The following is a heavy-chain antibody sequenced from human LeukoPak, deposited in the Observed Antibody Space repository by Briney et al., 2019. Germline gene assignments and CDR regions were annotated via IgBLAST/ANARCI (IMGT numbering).Heavy chain of an antibody. J-gene: IGHJ6*03. Sequence: GGSLRLSCAASGFTFSHYGMHWVRQAPGKGLEWVAFIRYDGKNEYYTDSVKGRFTISRDNSKNTLFLQMNSLRAEDTAVYYCAKDGADNRFAELRRWYYMDVWGRGTTVTVSS. V-gene: IGHV3-30*02. CDR3: AKDGADNRFAELRRWYYMDV. CDR1: GFTFSHYG. CDR2: IRYDGKNE. D-gene: IGHD3-10*01.